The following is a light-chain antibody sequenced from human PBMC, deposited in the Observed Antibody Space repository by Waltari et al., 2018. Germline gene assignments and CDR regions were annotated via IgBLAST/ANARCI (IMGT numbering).Light chain of an antibody. Sequence: DIVMTQSPDSLAVSLGERATINCKSSQNVLSSSNNKNYLGWYQQTQGQPPKLLIYWASIRESVVPDRFSASCSGADFTLTISILQAEDVAVYYCQQYYSSPYSFGHGTKLEIK. CDR3: QQYYSSPYS. V-gene: IGKV4-1*01. J-gene: IGKJ2*03. CDR1: QNVLSSSNNKNY. CDR2: WAS.